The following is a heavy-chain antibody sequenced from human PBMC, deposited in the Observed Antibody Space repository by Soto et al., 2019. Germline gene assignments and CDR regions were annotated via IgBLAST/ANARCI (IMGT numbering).Heavy chain of an antibody. D-gene: IGHD6-19*01. Sequence: KASETLSLTCTVSGGSISSYYWSWIRQPPGKGLEWIGYIYYSGSTNYNPSLKSRVTISVDTSKNQFSLKLSSVTAADTAVYYCASFYRRAVAGTRWFDPWGQGALVTVSS. CDR2: IYYSGST. CDR3: ASFYRRAVAGTRWFDP. J-gene: IGHJ5*02. V-gene: IGHV4-59*01. CDR1: GGSISSYY.